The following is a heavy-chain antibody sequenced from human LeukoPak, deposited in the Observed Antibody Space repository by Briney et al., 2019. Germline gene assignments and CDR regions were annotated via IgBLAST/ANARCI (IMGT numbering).Heavy chain of an antibody. CDR1: GFTFSSYW. D-gene: IGHD6-13*01. CDR2: IDTDGSST. CDR3: ARDRIAAADNWFDP. J-gene: IGHJ5*02. Sequence: GGSLRLSCAASGFTFSSYWMQWVRQAPGKGLVWVSRIDTDGSSTSYADSVKGRFTISRDNAKNTLYLQMNSLRAEDTAVYYCARDRIAAADNWFDPWGQGTLVTVSS. V-gene: IGHV3-74*01.